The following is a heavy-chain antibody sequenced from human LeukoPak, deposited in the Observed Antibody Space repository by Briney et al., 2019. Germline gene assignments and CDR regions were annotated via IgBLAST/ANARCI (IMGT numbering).Heavy chain of an antibody. CDR2: INPDSGAT. CDR3: ARDLEGLERYFDY. Sequence: ASVKVSCKATGYTFTGYYIHWVRQAPGQGLEWMGWINPDSGATKYARKFQGRVTMTRDTSIDTAFMELSALRSDDTAVYYCARDLEGLERYFDYWGQGTLVTAS. D-gene: IGHD1-1*01. CDR1: GYTFTGYY. J-gene: IGHJ4*02. V-gene: IGHV1-2*02.